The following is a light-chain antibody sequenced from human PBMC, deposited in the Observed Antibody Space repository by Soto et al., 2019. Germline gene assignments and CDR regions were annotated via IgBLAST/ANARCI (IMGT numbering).Light chain of an antibody. Sequence: EIVMTQSPATLSVSPGERATLSCMASQRASSNLAWYQKKPGQTTRLLIYRASTRATGIPARFSGSRSGTEFTLTISSLQSEDFAGYYCQQYNNWPRTFGQGTKVEIQ. J-gene: IGKJ1*01. CDR2: RAS. CDR3: QQYNNWPRT. V-gene: IGKV3-15*01. CDR1: QRASSN.